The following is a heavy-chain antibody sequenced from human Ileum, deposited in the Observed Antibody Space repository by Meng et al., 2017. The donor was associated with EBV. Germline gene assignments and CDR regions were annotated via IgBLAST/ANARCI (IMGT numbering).Heavy chain of an antibody. D-gene: IGHD5-12*01. Sequence: VRLVEPGVGLVQPGGSLGLSCAASGFTFRSYWMHWVRQAPGKGLVWVSRITSDGSSTTYADSVKGRFTISRDNAKNTLYLQMNSLRAEDTAVYYCARDFDSGTGYWGQGTLVTVSS. V-gene: IGHV3-74*01. CDR2: ITSDGSST. CDR3: ARDFDSGTGY. J-gene: IGHJ4*02. CDR1: GFTFRSYW.